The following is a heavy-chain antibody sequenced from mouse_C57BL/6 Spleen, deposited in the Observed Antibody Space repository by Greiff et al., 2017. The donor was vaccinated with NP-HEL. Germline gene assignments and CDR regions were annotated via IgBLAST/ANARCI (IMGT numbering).Heavy chain of an antibody. CDR3: ARNYYGSSVPDY. CDR2: ISSGSSTI. J-gene: IGHJ2*01. D-gene: IGHD1-1*01. CDR1: GFTFSDYG. V-gene: IGHV5-17*01. Sequence: EVMLVESGGGLVKPGGSLKLSCAASGFTFSDYGMHWVRQAPEKGLEWVAYISSGSSTIYYADTVKGRFTISRDNAKNTLFLQMTSLRSEDTAMYYCARNYYGSSVPDYWGQGIPLTVSS.